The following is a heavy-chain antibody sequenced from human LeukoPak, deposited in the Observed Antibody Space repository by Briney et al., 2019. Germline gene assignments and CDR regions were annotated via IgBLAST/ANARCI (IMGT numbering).Heavy chain of an antibody. J-gene: IGHJ6*03. CDR1: GGSISSYY. CDR2: IYTSGST. Sequence: SETLSLTCTVSGGSISSYYWSWIRQPAGKGLEWIGRIYTSGSTNYNPSLKSRVTMSVDTSKNQFSLKLSSVTAADTAVYYSARGTINPRTSKLSYGYYYYYMDVWGKGTTVTVSS. V-gene: IGHV4-4*07. CDR3: ARGTINPRTSKLSYGYYYYYMDV. D-gene: IGHD2-8*01.